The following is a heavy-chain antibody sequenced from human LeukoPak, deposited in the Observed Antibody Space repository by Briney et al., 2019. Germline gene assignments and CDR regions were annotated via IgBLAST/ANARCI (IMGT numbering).Heavy chain of an antibody. D-gene: IGHD2-2*01. V-gene: IGHV4-39*02. CDR3: ARDIVVVPAAKRGINYYYYGMDV. Sequence: SETLSLTCTVSGGSISSSSYYWGWIRQPPGKGLEWIGSIYYSGSTYYNPSLKSRVTISVDTSKNQFSLKLSSVTAADTAVYYCARDIVVVPAAKRGINYYYYGMDVWGQGTTVTVSS. CDR1: GGSISSSSYY. J-gene: IGHJ6*02. CDR2: IYYSGST.